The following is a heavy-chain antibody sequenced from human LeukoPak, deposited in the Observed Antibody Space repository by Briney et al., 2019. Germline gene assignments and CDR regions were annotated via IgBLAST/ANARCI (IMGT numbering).Heavy chain of an antibody. CDR2: INQGGSEK. CDR1: GFTFRNYW. Sequence: GGSLRLSCAASGFTFRNYWMNWVRQAPGKGLEWVAYINQGGSEKQHADSVKGRFTISRDNARRSLYLQINSLRAEDTAVYYCARGHHGMDVWGQGTTVTVSS. V-gene: IGHV3-7*01. J-gene: IGHJ6*02. CDR3: ARGHHGMDV.